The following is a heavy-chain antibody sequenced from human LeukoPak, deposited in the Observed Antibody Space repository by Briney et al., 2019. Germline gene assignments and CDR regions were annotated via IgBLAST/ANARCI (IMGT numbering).Heavy chain of an antibody. V-gene: IGHV3-30*02. CDR1: GFTFSSYG. CDR2: IRYDGSNK. D-gene: IGHD2-2*01. Sequence: GGSLRLSCAASGFTFSSYGMHWVRQAPGKGLEWVAFIRYDGSNKYYADSVKGRFTISRDNSKNTLYLQMNSLRAEDTAVYYCAKGQYIVVVPAARRGFDYWGQGTLVTVPS. J-gene: IGHJ4*02. CDR3: AKGQYIVVVPAARRGFDY.